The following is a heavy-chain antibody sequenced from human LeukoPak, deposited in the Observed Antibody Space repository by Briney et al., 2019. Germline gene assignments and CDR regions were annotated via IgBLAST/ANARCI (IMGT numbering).Heavy chain of an antibody. J-gene: IGHJ4*02. CDR3: ARGWQHVVVIP. V-gene: IGHV1-8*02. CDR1: GYTFTGYY. Sequence: ASVKVSCKASGYTFTGYYMHWVRQATGQGLEWMGWMNPNSGNTGYAQKFQGRVTMTRNTSISTAYMELSSLRSEDTAVYYCARGWQHVVVIPWGQGTLVTVSS. D-gene: IGHD2-21*01. CDR2: MNPNSGNT.